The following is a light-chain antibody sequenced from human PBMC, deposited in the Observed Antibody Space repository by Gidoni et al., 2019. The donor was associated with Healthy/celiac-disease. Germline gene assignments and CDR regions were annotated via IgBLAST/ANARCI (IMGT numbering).Light chain of an antibody. CDR1: QSVSSY. V-gene: IGKV3-11*01. Sequence: LVFSPSPSTLSLSPGERATLSCTASQSVSSYLAWYQQKAGQAPRLLNYDATNRATGIPARCSGSGCGTDFTLTSSSLEDEDFAVYYCQQRSNWLTFGGGTKVEIK. CDR3: QQRSNWLT. CDR2: DAT. J-gene: IGKJ4*01.